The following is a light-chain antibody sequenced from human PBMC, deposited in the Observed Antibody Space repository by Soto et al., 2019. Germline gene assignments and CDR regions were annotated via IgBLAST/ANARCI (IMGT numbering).Light chain of an antibody. V-gene: IGLV7-43*01. CDR1: TGAVTSGYY. Sequence: QTVVTQEPSLTVSPGGTVTLTCASSTGAVTSGYYPNWFTQKPGQAPRALIYSTSNKNSWTPARFSGSLLGGKAALTLSGVQPEDEAEYYCLLYYGGSYVFGTGTKVTVL. CDR3: LLYYGGSYV. J-gene: IGLJ1*01. CDR2: STS.